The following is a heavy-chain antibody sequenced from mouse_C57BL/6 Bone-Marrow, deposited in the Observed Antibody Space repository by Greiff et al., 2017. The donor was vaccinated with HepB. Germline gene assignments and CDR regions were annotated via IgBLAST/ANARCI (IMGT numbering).Heavy chain of an antibody. V-gene: IGHV1-50*01. J-gene: IGHJ2*01. Sequence: QVQLQQPGAELVKPGASVQLSCKASGYTFTSYWMQWVKQRPGQGLEWIGEIDPSDSYTNYNQKFKGKATLNVDTSASTAYMQLSSLTSEDSAVYYCARGGYYGSFDYWGQGTTLAISS. D-gene: IGHD1-1*01. CDR3: ARGGYYGSFDY. CDR2: IDPSDSYT. CDR1: GYTFTSYW.